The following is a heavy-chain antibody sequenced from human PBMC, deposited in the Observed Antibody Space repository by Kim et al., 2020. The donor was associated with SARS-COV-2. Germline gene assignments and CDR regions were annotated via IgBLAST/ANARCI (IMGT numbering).Heavy chain of an antibody. J-gene: IGHJ4*02. Sequence: GGSLRLSCAASGFTFSSYSIHWVRQAPGKGLEWVASISYDGTNKYYVDSVKGRFAFSRDNSKNTVYLEMNSLSAEDTAVYYCAKAMMVASLLRFDYLGQGTLVTVSA. CDR3: AKAMMVASLLRFDY. V-gene: IGHV3-30*19. D-gene: IGHD2-15*01. CDR1: GFTFSSYS. CDR2: ISYDGTNK.